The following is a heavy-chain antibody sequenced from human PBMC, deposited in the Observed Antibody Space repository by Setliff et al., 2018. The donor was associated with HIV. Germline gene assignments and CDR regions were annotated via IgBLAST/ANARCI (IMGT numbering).Heavy chain of an antibody. CDR2: VIHSGST. V-gene: IGHV4-34*12. CDR3: ARRSGWSEDY. D-gene: IGHD6-19*01. CDR1: GGSFSGYY. J-gene: IGHJ4*02. Sequence: SETLSLTCAVYGGSFSGYYWSWIRQPPGKGLEWIGEVIHSGSTNYNPSLKSRVTISVDTSKNQFSLKLSSVTAADTAVYYCARRSGWSEDYWGQGTLVTVSS.